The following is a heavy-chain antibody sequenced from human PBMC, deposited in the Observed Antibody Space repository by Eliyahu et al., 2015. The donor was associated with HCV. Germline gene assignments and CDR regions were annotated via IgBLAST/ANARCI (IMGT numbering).Heavy chain of an antibody. CDR1: GFXFSSYS. CDR2: ISSSSSYI. Sequence: EVQLVESGGGLVKPGGSLRLSCAASGFXFSSYSLNWVRQAPGKGLEWVSSISSSSSYIYYADSVKGRFTISRDNAKNSLYLQMNSLRAEDTAVYYCASPPGYYYDSSGYYGDYWGQGTLVTVSS. J-gene: IGHJ4*02. D-gene: IGHD3-22*01. V-gene: IGHV3-21*01. CDR3: ASPPGYYYDSSGYYGDY.